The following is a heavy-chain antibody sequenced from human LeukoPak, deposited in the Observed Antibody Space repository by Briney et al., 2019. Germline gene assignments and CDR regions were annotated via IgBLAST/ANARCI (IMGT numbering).Heavy chain of an antibody. CDR1: GFTFSGSA. D-gene: IGHD4-17*01. V-gene: IGHV3-73*01. CDR2: IRSKANDHAT. CDR3: TRRLMTTVNDY. J-gene: IGHJ4*02. Sequence: GGSLRLSCAASGFTFSGSAMHWVRQSPGKGLEWVGRIRSKANDHATAYATSVRGRFTISRDDSKNTAYLQMNSLKTEDTAVYYCTRRLMTTVNDYWGQGTLVTVSS.